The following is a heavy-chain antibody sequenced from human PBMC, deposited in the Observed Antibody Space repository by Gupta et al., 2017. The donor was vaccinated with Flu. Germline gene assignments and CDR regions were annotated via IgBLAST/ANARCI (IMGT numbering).Heavy chain of an antibody. V-gene: IGHV3-73*02. J-gene: IGHJ4*02. Sequence: EVQLVESGGGLVQPGGSLQLSCAASGITFSGSVMHWVRQASGKGLEWVGQIRSKANNYATAYAASVKGRFTISREDSKNTAYLQMNARKTEDTAVYYCTENVDQWGQGTLVTVSS. CDR1: GITFSGSV. CDR3: TENVDQ. CDR2: IRSKANNYAT.